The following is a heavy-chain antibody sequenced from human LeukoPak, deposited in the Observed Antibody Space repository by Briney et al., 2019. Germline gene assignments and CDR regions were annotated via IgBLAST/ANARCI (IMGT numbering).Heavy chain of an antibody. D-gene: IGHD5-24*01. CDR2: ISGSGDST. V-gene: IGHV3-23*01. CDR1: GFTFSSYA. Sequence: GGSLRLSCAASGFTFSSYALSWVRQTPEKGLEWVSAISGSGDSTYYANSVKGRFTISRDNSMNTLFLQMNSLRAEDTAVYYCARDNGGYNYDFWGQGNLVTVSS. CDR3: ARDNGGYNYDF. J-gene: IGHJ4*02.